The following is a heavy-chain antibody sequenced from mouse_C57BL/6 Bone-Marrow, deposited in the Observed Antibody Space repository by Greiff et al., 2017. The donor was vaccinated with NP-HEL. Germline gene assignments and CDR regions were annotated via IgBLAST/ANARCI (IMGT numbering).Heavy chain of an antibody. V-gene: IGHV2-2*01. CDR2: IWSGGST. D-gene: IGHD1-1*01. Sequence: VQLQQSGPGLVQPSQSLSIPCTVSGFSLTSYGVHWVRQSPGKGLEWLGVIWSGGSTDYNAAFISRLSISKDNSKSQVFFKMNSLQTDDTAMYYCARHPSFSYGSSPHYAMDYWGQGTSVTVSS. J-gene: IGHJ4*01. CDR1: GFSLTSYG. CDR3: ARHPSFSYGSSPHYAMDY.